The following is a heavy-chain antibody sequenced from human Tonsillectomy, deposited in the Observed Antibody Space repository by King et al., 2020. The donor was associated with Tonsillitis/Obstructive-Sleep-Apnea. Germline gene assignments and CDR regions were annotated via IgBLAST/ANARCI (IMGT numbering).Heavy chain of an antibody. J-gene: IGHJ3*02. CDR2: IYYSGSI. D-gene: IGHD3-9*01. Sequence: QLQESGPGLVKPSETLSLTCTVSGVSISSYYWSWIRLPPGTGLEWIGYIYYSGSINYNPSLKSRVTISVDTSKNHFSLKLSSVTAADTAVYYCARERGYDILTGYIPFDIWGQGTMVTVSS. V-gene: IGHV4-59*01. CDR1: GVSISSYY. CDR3: ARERGYDILTGYIPFDI.